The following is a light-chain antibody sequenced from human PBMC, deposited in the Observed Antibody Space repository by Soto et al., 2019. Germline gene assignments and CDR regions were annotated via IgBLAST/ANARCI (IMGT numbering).Light chain of an antibody. CDR1: QSISSSY. Sequence: EIVLTQSPGTLSLSPGERATLSCRASQSISSSYLAWYQQKPGQAPRLLIYGASRRATGIPDRFSGRESGKDVTLTITTLEPEDSAVYFCQQYASSPYTFGQGTKVEIK. CDR2: GAS. J-gene: IGKJ2*01. CDR3: QQYASSPYT. V-gene: IGKV3-20*01.